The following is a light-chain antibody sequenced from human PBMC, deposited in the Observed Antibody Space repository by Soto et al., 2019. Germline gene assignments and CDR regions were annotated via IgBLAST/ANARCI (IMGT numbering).Light chain of an antibody. Sequence: DIPMTQSPSTLSASVGDRVTITCRASQSISTWLAWYQQKPGKAPKLLIYDASSLQGGVPSRFSGSGSGTEFTLTISSLQPDDFATYYCQQYDSYSRTFGQGTEVEI. J-gene: IGKJ1*01. V-gene: IGKV1-5*01. CDR3: QQYDSYSRT. CDR2: DAS. CDR1: QSISTW.